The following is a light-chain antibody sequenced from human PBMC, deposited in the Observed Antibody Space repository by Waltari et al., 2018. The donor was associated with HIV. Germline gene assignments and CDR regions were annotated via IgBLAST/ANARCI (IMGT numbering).Light chain of an antibody. CDR1: SNDIGTYNF. Sequence: QSALTQPPSASGSPGQSVAISCTGSSNDIGTYNFVSWYQHHPGKAPKLLIYDVPRRPPGIPDRCSGTKSGYTASLTVSDLQVEDEADYYCVSYTEKDTFLLFGGGTKLAV. CDR2: DVP. CDR3: VSYTEKDTFLL. V-gene: IGLV2-8*01. J-gene: IGLJ2*01.